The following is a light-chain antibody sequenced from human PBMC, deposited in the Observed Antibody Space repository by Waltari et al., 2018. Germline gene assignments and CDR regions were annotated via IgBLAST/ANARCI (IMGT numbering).Light chain of an antibody. CDR3: QNHERLPAT. CDR2: GAS. CDR1: QSISRY. Sequence: EVVLTQSPGTLSLSPGERATLCCRASQSISRYLVWYQKRPGQAPRLLIDGASIRAAGIPDRFSGSGSGTDFTLSISRLEPEDFAVYYCQNHERLPATFGQGTRVEIK. J-gene: IGKJ1*01. V-gene: IGKV3-20*01.